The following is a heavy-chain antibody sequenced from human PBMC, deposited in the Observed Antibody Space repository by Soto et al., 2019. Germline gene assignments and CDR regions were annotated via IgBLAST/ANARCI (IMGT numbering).Heavy chain of an antibody. CDR1: GGSISSSSYY. CDR2: IYYSGST. J-gene: IGHJ4*02. D-gene: IGHD6-6*01. CDR3: ASPYSSSSIFAY. Sequence: QLQLQESGPGLVKPSETLSLTCTVSGGSISSSSYYWGWIRQPPGKGLEWIGSIYYSGSTYYNPSLKSRVTISVDTSKTQFSLKLSSVTAADTAVYYCASPYSSSSIFAYWGQGTLVTVSS. V-gene: IGHV4-39*01.